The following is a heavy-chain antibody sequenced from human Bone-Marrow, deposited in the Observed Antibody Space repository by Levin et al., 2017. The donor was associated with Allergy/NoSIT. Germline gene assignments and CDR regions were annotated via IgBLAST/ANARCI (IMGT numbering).Heavy chain of an antibody. CDR1: GYRFGSFG. CDR3: ARINPGYSGEAWGGMDV. D-gene: IGHD2-21*01. J-gene: IGHJ6*01. V-gene: IGHV1-18*01. CDR2: VSAHNGNT. Sequence: ASVKVSCKGSGYRFGSFGISWVRQAPGQGLEWMGWVSAHNGNTKYAEKVQGRVTMTTDTSTTTGYMELRSLTFDDTAVYFCARINPGYSGEAWGGMDVWGQGTTVTVSS.